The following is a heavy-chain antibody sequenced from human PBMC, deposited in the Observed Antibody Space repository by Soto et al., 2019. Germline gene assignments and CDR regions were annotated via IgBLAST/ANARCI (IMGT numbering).Heavy chain of an antibody. J-gene: IGHJ4*02. D-gene: IGHD6-6*01. Sequence: GASVKVSCKASGYTFTSYAMNWVRQAPGQGLEWMGWINTNTGNPTYAQGFTGRFVFSLDTSVSTAYLRICSLKAEDTAVYYCARRSIAARRALGYWGQGTLVTVSS. V-gene: IGHV7-4-1*01. CDR3: ARRSIAARRALGY. CDR1: GYTFTSYA. CDR2: INTNTGNP.